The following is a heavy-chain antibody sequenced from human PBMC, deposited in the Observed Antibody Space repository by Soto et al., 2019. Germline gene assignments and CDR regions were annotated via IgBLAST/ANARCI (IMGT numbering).Heavy chain of an antibody. CDR3: ARDLTYGDYWGNWFDP. D-gene: IGHD4-17*01. Sequence: SETLSLTCTVSGGSISSSSYYWGWIRQPPGKGLEWIGSIYYSGSTYYNPSLKSRVTISVDTSKNQFSLKLSSVTAADTAVYYCARDLTYGDYWGNWFDPWGQGTLVTVSS. CDR1: GGSISSSSYY. CDR2: IYYSGST. J-gene: IGHJ5*02. V-gene: IGHV4-39*01.